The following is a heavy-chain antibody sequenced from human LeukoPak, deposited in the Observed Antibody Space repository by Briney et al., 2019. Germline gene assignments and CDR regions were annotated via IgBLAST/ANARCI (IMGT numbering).Heavy chain of an antibody. V-gene: IGHV3-33*08. CDR3: ASQIGSVAGSTDY. Sequence: GGSLRLSCAASGFTFSSYWMSWVRQAPGKGLEWVAVIWYDGSNKYYADSVKGRFTISRDNSKNTLYLQMNSLRAEDTAVYYCASQIGSVAGSTDYWGQGTLVTVSS. D-gene: IGHD6-19*01. J-gene: IGHJ4*02. CDR2: IWYDGSNK. CDR1: GFTFSSYW.